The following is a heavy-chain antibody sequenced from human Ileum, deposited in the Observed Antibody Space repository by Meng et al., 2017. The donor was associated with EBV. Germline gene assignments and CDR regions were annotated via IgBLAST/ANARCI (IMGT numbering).Heavy chain of an antibody. CDR3: ARGDGSHFF. Sequence: EVREVESGGGLVQPGGSLRLSWAASGLNFSIYWMQWVRQAPGKGLVWVSHINSDGSAKTYADSVKGRFTISRDNAKNTVYLQMNSLRAEDTAVYYCARGDGSHFFWGQGTLVTVSS. CDR2: INSDGSAK. D-gene: IGHD5-24*01. CDR1: GLNFSIYW. V-gene: IGHV3-74*01. J-gene: IGHJ4*02.